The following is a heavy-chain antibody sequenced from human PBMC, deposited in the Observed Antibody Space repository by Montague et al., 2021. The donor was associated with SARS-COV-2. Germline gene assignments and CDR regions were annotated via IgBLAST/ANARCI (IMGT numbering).Heavy chain of an antibody. D-gene: IGHD2-21*01. CDR1: GFTFSSYS. CDR2: ISSNSSYI. V-gene: IGHV3-21*01. CDR3: ASDTECGGDCYWPDPFDY. Sequence: SLRLSCAASGFTFSSYSMNWVRQAPGKGLEWVSSISSNSSYIYYADSVKGRFTISRDNAKNSLYLQMNSLRAEDTAVYYCASDTECGGDCYWPDPFDYWGQGTLVTVSS. J-gene: IGHJ4*02.